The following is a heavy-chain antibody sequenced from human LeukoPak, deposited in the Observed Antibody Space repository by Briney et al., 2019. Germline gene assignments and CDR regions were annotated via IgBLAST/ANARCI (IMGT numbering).Heavy chain of an antibody. CDR3: ARDWDGYKSSPFDY. V-gene: IGHV3-30-3*01. CDR2: ISYDGSNK. D-gene: IGHD5-24*01. J-gene: IGHJ4*02. CDR1: GFTFSSYA. Sequence: GGSLRLSCAASGFTFSSYAMHRVRQAPGKGLEWVAVISYDGSNKYYADSVKGRFTISRDNSKNTLYLQMNSLRAEDTAVYYCARDWDGYKSSPFDYWGQGTLVTVSS.